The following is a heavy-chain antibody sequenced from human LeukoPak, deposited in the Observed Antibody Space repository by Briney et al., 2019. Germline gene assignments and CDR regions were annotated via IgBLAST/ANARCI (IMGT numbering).Heavy chain of an antibody. V-gene: IGHV3-64D*06. Sequence: PGGSLRLSCSASGFTFSSYAVHWVRQAPGKGLEYVSAISSNGGSTYYADSVKGRFTISRDNSKNTLYLQMSSLRAEDTAVYYCSGYCSSTGCYRGDFFDYWGQGTLVTVSS. D-gene: IGHD2-2*01. CDR2: ISSNGGST. CDR3: SGYCSSTGCYRGDFFDY. CDR1: GFTFSSYA. J-gene: IGHJ4*02.